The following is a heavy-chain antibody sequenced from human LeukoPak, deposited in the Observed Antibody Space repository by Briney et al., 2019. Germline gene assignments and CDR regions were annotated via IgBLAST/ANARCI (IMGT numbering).Heavy chain of an antibody. D-gene: IGHD6-19*01. J-gene: IGHJ4*02. CDR1: GLTFNSYA. CDR3: ARGYSSGWYLGDYFDY. CDR2: ISYDGSNK. V-gene: IGHV3-30*04. Sequence: GRSLRLSCAASGLTFNSYAMHWVRPAPGKGLEWVAVISYDGSNKYYPDSVKGRFTISRDNSKNTLYLQMNSLRAEDTAVYYCARGYSSGWYLGDYFDYWGQGTLVTVSS.